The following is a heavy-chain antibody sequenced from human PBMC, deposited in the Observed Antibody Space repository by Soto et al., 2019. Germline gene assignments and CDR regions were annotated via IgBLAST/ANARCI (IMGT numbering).Heavy chain of an antibody. CDR2: IYYSGST. V-gene: IGHV4-59*01. CDR3: ARDLGSSFDWFDP. D-gene: IGHD6-13*01. CDR1: GGSISNYY. Sequence: PSETLSLTCTVSGGSISNYYWSWIRQPPGKGLEWIGYIYYSGSTNYNPSLKSRVTISVDTSKNQFSLKLSSVTAADTAVYYCARDLGSSFDWFDPWGQGTLVTVSS. J-gene: IGHJ5*02.